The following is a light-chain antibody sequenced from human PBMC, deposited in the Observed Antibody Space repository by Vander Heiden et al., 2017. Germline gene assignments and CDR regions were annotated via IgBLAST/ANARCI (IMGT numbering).Light chain of an antibody. Sequence: DIQMTQSPSTLSASVGDRVTITCRASQSISSWLAWYQQKPGKAPKLLIYKASSLESGVPSRLSGSGSGTEFTLTISSLQPDDFATYYCQQYNSYSRTFGPGTKVEIK. CDR1: QSISSW. CDR2: KAS. J-gene: IGKJ1*01. CDR3: QQYNSYSRT. V-gene: IGKV1-5*03.